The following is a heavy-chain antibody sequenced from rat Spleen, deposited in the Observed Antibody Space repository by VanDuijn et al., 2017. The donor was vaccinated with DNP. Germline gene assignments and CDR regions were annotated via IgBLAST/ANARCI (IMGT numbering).Heavy chain of an antibody. Sequence: EVQLVESGGALVQPGRSLKLSCAASGFTFSDYYMAWVRQSPTKGLEWVAYIRYDGGSTFYGDSVKGRFTISRDNAKTTLYLQMNSLRSEDMGTYFCVRWYNSGFYFDNWGQGVMVTVSS. CDR1: GFTFSDYY. V-gene: IGHV5-22*01. J-gene: IGHJ2*01. D-gene: IGHD4-3*01. CDR2: IRYDGGST. CDR3: VRWYNSGFYFDN.